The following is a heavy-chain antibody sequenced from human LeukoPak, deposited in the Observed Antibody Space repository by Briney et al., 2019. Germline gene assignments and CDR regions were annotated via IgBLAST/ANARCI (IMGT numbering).Heavy chain of an antibody. CDR3: ARERYNWNYAFDY. CDR2: IKNDGAVK. Sequence: GGSLRLSCAASGFTFSYHWMTWVRQAPGKGLEWVANIKNDGAVKNYVDSVKGRFTISRDNAKNSLYLHLNSLRAEDTAVYYCARERYNWNYAFDYWGQGTLVTVSS. J-gene: IGHJ4*02. D-gene: IGHD1-7*01. CDR1: GFTFSYHW. V-gene: IGHV3-7*01.